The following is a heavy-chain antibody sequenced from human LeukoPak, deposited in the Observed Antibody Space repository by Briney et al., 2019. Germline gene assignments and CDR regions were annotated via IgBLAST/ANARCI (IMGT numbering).Heavy chain of an antibody. CDR1: GFTFSSYV. D-gene: IGHD2-21*01. CDR2: TLYDGNNQ. CDR3: ARDMKGDAAFDT. V-gene: IGHV3-30-3*01. J-gene: IGHJ3*02. Sequence: PGGSLRLSCAASGFTFSSYVMHWVRQAPGKGPEWVAVTLYDGNNQYYADSMKGRFTISRDNSRNTLYLQMSSLGAEDTAVYYCARDMKGDAAFDTWGQGTMVIVSS.